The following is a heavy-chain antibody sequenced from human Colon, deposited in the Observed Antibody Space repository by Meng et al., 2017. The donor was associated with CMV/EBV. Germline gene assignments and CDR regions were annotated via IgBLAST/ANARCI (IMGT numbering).Heavy chain of an antibody. CDR3: VRLNTLTPFDY. CDR2: INTDGSST. J-gene: IGHJ4*02. D-gene: IGHD3-9*01. CDR1: GFTFSTHW. V-gene: IGHV3-74*01. Sequence: GESLKISWAASGFTFSTHWMHWVRQAPGKGLVWVLRINTDGSSTSYADSVKGRFTISRDNAKNTLYLQMNRLRAEDTAVYYCVRLNTLTPFDYWGQGTLVTVSS.